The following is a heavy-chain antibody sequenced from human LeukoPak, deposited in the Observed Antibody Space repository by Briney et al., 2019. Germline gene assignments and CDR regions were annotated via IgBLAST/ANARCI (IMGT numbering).Heavy chain of an antibody. J-gene: IGHJ4*02. CDR2: IYYSGST. D-gene: IGHD3-16*01. Sequence: SETLSLTCTVSGYSISSGYYWGWIRQPPGKGLEWIGYIYYSGSTNYNPSLKSRVTISVDTSKNQFSLKLSSVTAADTAVYYCTRGAGWLIDYWGQGILVTVSS. CDR1: GYSISSGYY. CDR3: TRGAGWLIDY. V-gene: IGHV4-61*01.